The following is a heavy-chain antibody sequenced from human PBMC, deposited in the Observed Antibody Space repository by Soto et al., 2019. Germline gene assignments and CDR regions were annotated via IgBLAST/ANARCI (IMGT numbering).Heavy chain of an antibody. CDR3: ARQRPTDGRWEFANYYGMDV. J-gene: IGHJ6*02. D-gene: IGHD1-26*01. Sequence: SETLSLTWAVYGGSFSAYYRSWVRQPPGKGLEWIGEIIHSESTKYNPSLKSRVTISVDTSKNQFSLKLRAVTAADTAVYYCARQRPTDGRWEFANYYGMDVWGQGTPVTVSS. CDR2: IIHSEST. CDR1: GGSFSAYY. V-gene: IGHV4-34*12.